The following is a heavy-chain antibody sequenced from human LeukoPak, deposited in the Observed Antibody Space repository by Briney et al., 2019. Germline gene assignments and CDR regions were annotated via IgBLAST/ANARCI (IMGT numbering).Heavy chain of an antibody. D-gene: IGHD3-22*01. CDR3: ARGYYDSSAADY. V-gene: IGHV3-48*03. J-gene: IGHJ4*02. CDR1: GFTFSSYE. CDR2: ISSSGSTI. Sequence: GGSLRLSCAASGFTFSSYEMNWVRQAPGKGLEWVPYISSSGSTIYYADSVKGRFTISRDNAKNSLYLQMNSLRAEDTAVYYCARGYYDSSAADYWGQGTLVTVSS.